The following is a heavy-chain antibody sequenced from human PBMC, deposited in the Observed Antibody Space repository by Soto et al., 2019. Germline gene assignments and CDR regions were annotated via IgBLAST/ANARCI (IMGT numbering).Heavy chain of an antibody. J-gene: IGHJ5*02. CDR2: IYYSGST. D-gene: IGHD3-16*01. CDR1: GGSISSYY. Sequence: SETLSLTCTVSGGSISSYYCSWIRHPPGKGLEWIGYIYYSGSTNYNPSLKSRLTISVDTSKNQFSLKLSSVTAADTAVYYCARVYDPNNWFDPWGQGVLVTVSS. CDR3: ARVYDPNNWFDP. V-gene: IGHV4-59*08.